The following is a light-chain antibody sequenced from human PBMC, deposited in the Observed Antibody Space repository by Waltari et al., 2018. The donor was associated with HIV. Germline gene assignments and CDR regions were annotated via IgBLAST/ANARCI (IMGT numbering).Light chain of an antibody. CDR2: GTS. CDR1: QSVSSY. V-gene: IGKV3-11*01. CDR3: QQRSSWPIT. J-gene: IGKJ5*01. Sequence: EIVLTQSQATLSVSPGERATLSCRASQSVSSYLAWYQQKPGQAPRLIIYGTSSRATGIPARFSGSGSGTDFTLTISSLEPGDFGVYYCQQRSSWPITFGQGTRLEIK.